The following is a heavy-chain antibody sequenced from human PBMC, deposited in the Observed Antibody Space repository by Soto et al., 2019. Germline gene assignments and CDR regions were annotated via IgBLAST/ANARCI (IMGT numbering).Heavy chain of an antibody. Sequence: PSETLSLTCAVYGGSFSGYYWSWIRQPPGKGLEWIGEINHSGSTNYNPSLKSRVTISVDTSKNQFSLKLSSVTAADTAVYYCARGGLKPLLWFGESRSSIGMDAWGQGTTVTVSS. V-gene: IGHV4-34*01. D-gene: IGHD3-10*01. J-gene: IGHJ6*02. CDR3: ARGGLKPLLWFGESRSSIGMDA. CDR2: INHSGST. CDR1: GGSFSGYY.